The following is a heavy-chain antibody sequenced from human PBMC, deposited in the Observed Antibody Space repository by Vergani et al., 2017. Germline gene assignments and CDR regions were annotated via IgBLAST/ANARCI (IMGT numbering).Heavy chain of an antibody. CDR2: IYNSGNG. D-gene: IGHD3-16*01. Sequence: QMQLQESGPGLVKASETLSLTCTVSGDSIISRSYYWGWIRQPPGKGRGWIGSIYNSGNGDSSSSLKSRVTISADTSKNQFSLRLTSVTAADTAVYYCASGKYYSDSTSHFRGRYFDVWGRGTLVTVPS. V-gene: IGHV4-39*01. J-gene: IGHJ2*01. CDR3: ASGKYYSDSTSHFRGRYFDV. CDR1: GDSIISRSYY.